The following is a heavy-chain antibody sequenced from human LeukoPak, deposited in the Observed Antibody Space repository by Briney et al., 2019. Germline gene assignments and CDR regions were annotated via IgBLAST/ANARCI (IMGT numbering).Heavy chain of an antibody. CDR3: AKDRYSSGWYLDY. J-gene: IGHJ4*02. D-gene: IGHD6-19*01. CDR1: GFIFSSHA. V-gene: IGHV3-23*01. Sequence: GGSLRLPCAASGFIFSSHAMSWVRQAPGKGLEWVSGISGSGSSTYYADSVKGRFTISRDNSKNTLYLQMNSLRAEDTAVYYCAKDRYSSGWYLDYWGQGTLVTVSS. CDR2: ISGSGSST.